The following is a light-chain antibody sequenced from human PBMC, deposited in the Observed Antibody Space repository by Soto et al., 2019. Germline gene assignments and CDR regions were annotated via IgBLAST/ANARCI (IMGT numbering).Light chain of an antibody. CDR3: QVWHRRSDHYV. J-gene: IGLJ1*01. CDR1: NIGNIN. Sequence: SYELTQPPSVSVAPGQTATITCGGDNIGNINVHWYQQRPGQAPILVVYNDDDRPSGIPARFSGSNSGNTATLTISGVEAGDEADYYCQVWHRRSDHYVFGTGTKVTVL. CDR2: NDD. V-gene: IGLV3-21*02.